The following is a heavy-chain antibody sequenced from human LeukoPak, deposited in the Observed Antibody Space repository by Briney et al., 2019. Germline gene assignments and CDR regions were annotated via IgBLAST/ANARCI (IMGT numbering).Heavy chain of an antibody. J-gene: IGHJ4*02. CDR3: AKRYYYGSGSFDY. Sequence: GGSLRLSCAASGFTFSSYAMSWVRQAPGKGLEWVSVIYSGGSTYYADSVKGRFTISRDNSKSTLYLQMNSLTAEDTAVYYCAKRYYYGSGSFDYWGQGTLVTVSS. CDR1: GFTFSSYA. CDR2: IYSGGST. D-gene: IGHD3-10*01. V-gene: IGHV3-23*03.